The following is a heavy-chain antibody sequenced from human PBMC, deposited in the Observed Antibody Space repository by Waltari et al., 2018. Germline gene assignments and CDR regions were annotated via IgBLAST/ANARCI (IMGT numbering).Heavy chain of an antibody. V-gene: IGHV3-30*04. Sequence: QVQLVESGGGVVQPGRSLRLSCAASGFTFSSNTLHWVRQAPGKGLERVAVVSYDGGDIYYADYVKGRFTISRDKSKNMLYLQMNSLRAEDTAVYHCARGTNYYDSSGRWYLDYWVQGTLVTVSS. CDR3: ARGTNYYDSSGRWYLDY. D-gene: IGHD3-22*01. CDR2: VSYDGGDI. J-gene: IGHJ4*02. CDR1: GFTFSSNT.